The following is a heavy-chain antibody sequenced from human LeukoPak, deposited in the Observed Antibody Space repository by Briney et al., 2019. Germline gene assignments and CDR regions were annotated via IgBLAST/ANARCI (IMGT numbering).Heavy chain of an antibody. J-gene: IGHJ5*02. CDR2: IRYDGSNK. Sequence: GGSLRLSCAASGFTFSGYGMHWVRQAPGKGLEWVAFIRYDGSNKYYADSVKGRFTISRDNSKNTLYLQMNSLRAEDTAVYYCAKEGTYCSSTSCSRWFDPWGQGTLVTVSS. D-gene: IGHD2-2*01. V-gene: IGHV3-30*02. CDR3: AKEGTYCSSTSCSRWFDP. CDR1: GFTFSGYG.